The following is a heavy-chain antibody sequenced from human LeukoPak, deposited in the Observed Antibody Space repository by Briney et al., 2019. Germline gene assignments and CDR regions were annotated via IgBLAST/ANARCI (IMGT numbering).Heavy chain of an antibody. CDR2: IYHSGST. J-gene: IGHJ6*04. CDR3: ARDPRDYDILTGSYYYYGMDV. CDR1: GGSISSSNW. Sequence: SETLSLTCAVSGGSISSSNWWSWVCQPPGKGLEWIGEIYHSGSTNYNPSLKSRVTISVDKSKNQFSLKLSSVTAADTAVYYCARDPRDYDILTGSYYYYGMDVWGKGTTVTVSS. D-gene: IGHD3-9*01. V-gene: IGHV4-4*02.